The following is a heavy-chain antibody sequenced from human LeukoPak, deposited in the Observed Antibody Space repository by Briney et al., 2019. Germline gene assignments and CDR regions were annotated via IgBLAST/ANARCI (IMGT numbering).Heavy chain of an antibody. D-gene: IGHD3-9*01. CDR1: GGSISSGDYY. J-gene: IGHJ4*02. CDR3: ARGPVLRYFDWFGEP. Sequence: PSETLSLTCTVSGGSISSGDYYWSWIRQPPGKGLEWIGYIYYSGSTYYNPSLKSRVTISVDTSKNQFSLKLSSVTAADTAVYYCARGPVLRYFDWFGEPWGQGTLVTVSS. CDR2: IYYSGST. V-gene: IGHV4-61*08.